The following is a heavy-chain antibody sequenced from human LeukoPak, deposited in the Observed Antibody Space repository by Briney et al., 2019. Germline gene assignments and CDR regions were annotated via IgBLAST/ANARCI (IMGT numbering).Heavy chain of an antibody. V-gene: IGHV4-38-2*02. CDR3: ALASHYYGSGSYYSGDAFDI. D-gene: IGHD3-10*01. J-gene: IGHJ3*02. Sequence: PSETLSLTCTVSGYSISSGYYWGWIRQPPGKGLEWIGSIYHSGSTYYNPSLKSRVTISVDTSKNQFSLKLSSVTAADTAVYYCALASHYYGSGSYYSGDAFDIWGQGTMVTVSS. CDR2: IYHSGST. CDR1: GYSISSGYY.